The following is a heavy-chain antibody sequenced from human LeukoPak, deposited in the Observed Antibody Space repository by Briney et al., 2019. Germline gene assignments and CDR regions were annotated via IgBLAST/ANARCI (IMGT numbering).Heavy chain of an antibody. CDR3: AYSEFGRPYYDFWSGYYPLFDY. Sequence: GGSLRLSCAASGFTFSSYAMSWVRQAPGKGLEWVSAISGSGGSTYYADSVKGQFTISRDNSKNTLYLQMNSLRAEDTAVYYCAYSEFGRPYYDFWSGYYPLFDYWGQGTLVTVSS. J-gene: IGHJ4*02. CDR2: ISGSGGST. CDR1: GFTFSSYA. D-gene: IGHD3-3*01. V-gene: IGHV3-23*01.